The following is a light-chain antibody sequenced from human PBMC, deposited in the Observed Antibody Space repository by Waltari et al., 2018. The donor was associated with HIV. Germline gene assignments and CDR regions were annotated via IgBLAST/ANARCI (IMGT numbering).Light chain of an antibody. CDR2: EVT. CDR3: SSFTASGTQV. V-gene: IGLV2-14*01. Sequence: QSALAQPASVSGSPGQSITISCTGTSSDVGSYNYVSWYQHHPGKAPKLMIYEVTSRPSGFSNRFSGSKSGNTASLTISGLQAEDESDYYCSSFTASGTQVFVGGTKLTVL. J-gene: IGLJ3*02. CDR1: SSDVGSYNY.